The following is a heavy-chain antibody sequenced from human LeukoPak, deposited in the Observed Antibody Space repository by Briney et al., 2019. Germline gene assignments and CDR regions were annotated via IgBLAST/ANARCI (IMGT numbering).Heavy chain of an antibody. V-gene: IGHV4-4*02. CDR1: GGSISSNNW. D-gene: IGHD2-15*01. CDR2: IYHSGSP. Sequence: PSETLSLTCAVSGGSISSNNWWGWVRQPPGKGLEWIGEIYHSGSPNYNPSLKSRVTISVDKSRNHFSLKLSSVTAADTAVYYCARDRTRVVSYYYGMDVWGQGTTVTVSS. CDR3: ARDRTRVVSYYYGMDV. J-gene: IGHJ6*02.